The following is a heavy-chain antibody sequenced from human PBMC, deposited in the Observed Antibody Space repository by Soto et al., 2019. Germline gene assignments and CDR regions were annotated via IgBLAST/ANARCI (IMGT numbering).Heavy chain of an antibody. V-gene: IGHV4-59*08. Sequence: SETLSLTCTVSGGSISSYYWSWIRQPPGKGLEWIGYIYYSGSTNYNPSLKSRVTISVDTSKNQFSLKLSSVTAADTAVYYCARVRPTVTTFYFDYWGQGTLVTVSS. J-gene: IGHJ4*02. CDR1: GGSISSYY. CDR3: ARVRPTVTTFYFDY. CDR2: IYYSGST. D-gene: IGHD4-17*01.